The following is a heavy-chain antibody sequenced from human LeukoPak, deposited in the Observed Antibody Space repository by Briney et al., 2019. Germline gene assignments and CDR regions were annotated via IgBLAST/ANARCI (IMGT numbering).Heavy chain of an antibody. J-gene: IGHJ5*02. Sequence: GGSLRLSCAASGFTFSTFAMSWVRQAPGKGLEWVSTISGSGGSKYYADSVQGRFSISRDNSKTTLYLQMNSLRAEDLAIYYCAKGSLYNWFDPWGQGTLVTVSS. CDR1: GFTFSTFA. D-gene: IGHD1-26*01. CDR2: ISGSGGSK. CDR3: AKGSLYNWFDP. V-gene: IGHV3-23*01.